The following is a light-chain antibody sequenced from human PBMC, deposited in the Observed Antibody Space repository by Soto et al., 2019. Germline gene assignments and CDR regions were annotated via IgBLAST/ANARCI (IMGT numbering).Light chain of an antibody. Sequence: DSQITQCPTSLAASVGDRVTITCRASQSISSYLNWYQQKPGKAPKLLIYAASSLQSGVPSRFSGSGSVTDFTLTISSLQPEDFATYYCQQSYSTPLYTFGQGTNVDI. J-gene: IGKJ2*01. CDR2: AAS. V-gene: IGKV1-39*01. CDR1: QSISSY. CDR3: QQSYSTPLYT.